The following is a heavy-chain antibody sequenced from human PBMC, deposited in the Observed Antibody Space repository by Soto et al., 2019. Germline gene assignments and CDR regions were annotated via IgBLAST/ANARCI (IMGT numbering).Heavy chain of an antibody. Sequence: SETLSLTCTVSGGSISSGDYYWTWIRQPAGKGLEWIGRVYSSGGTHYNPSLKSRVTISLDTSKNQFSLRLLSVTDADTAVYFCARGQRFSDWFDPWGQGTLVTVSS. J-gene: IGHJ5*02. CDR3: ARGQRFSDWFDP. CDR1: GGSISSGDYY. CDR2: VYSSGGT. V-gene: IGHV4-61*02. D-gene: IGHD3-3*01.